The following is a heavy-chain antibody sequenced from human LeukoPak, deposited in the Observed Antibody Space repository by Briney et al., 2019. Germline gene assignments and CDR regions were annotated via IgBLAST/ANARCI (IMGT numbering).Heavy chain of an antibody. CDR2: FDPEDGET. Sequence: GASVKVSCKVSGYTLTELSMHWVRQAPGKGLEWMGGFDPEDGETIYAQKFQGRVTMTEDTSTDTAYVELSSLRSEDTAVYYCATADDFWSGYFAGGLDYWGQGTLVTVSS. D-gene: IGHD3-3*01. CDR3: ATADDFWSGYFAGGLDY. J-gene: IGHJ4*02. CDR1: GYTLTELS. V-gene: IGHV1-24*01.